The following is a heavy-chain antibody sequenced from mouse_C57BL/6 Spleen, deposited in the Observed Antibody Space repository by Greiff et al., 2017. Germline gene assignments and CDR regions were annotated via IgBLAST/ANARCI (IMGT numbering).Heavy chain of an antibody. V-gene: IGHV1-52*01. CDR1: GYTFTSYW. J-gene: IGHJ2*01. Sequence: VQLQQPGAELVRPGSSVKLSCKASGYTFTSYWMHWVKQRPIKGLEWIGNIDPSDSETHYNQKFKDKATLTVDKSSSTAYMQLSSLTSEDSAVYYCARRLTTYYFDYWGQGTTLTVSS. CDR2: IDPSDSET. D-gene: IGHD1-1*01. CDR3: ARRLTTYYFDY.